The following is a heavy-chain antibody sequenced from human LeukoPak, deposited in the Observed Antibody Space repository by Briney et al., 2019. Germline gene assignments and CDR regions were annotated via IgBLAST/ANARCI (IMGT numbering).Heavy chain of an antibody. J-gene: IGHJ4*02. D-gene: IGHD1-14*01. CDR1: AFTFSSSG. CDR2: IGPTGTDR. V-gene: IGHV3-21*01. CDR3: ATETIGPHDDY. Sequence: KTGGYLRLSCAASAFTFSSSGFNWLRQAPGKGLEWVSSIGPTGTDRYYADSVRGRFTISRDNAKNSTYLKMDSLRGEDTAVYYFATETIGPHDDYWGQGTLLTVSS.